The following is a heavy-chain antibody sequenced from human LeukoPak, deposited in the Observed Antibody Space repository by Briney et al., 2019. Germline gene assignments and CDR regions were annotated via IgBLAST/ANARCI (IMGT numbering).Heavy chain of an antibody. CDR3: ARDRKTWIQLWLEPDAFDI. J-gene: IGHJ3*02. Sequence: GPSVKVSCRASGYTFTGYYMHWVRQAPGQGLEWMGWINPNSGGTNYAQKFQGRVTMTRDTSISTAYMELSSLRSEDTAVYYCARDRKTWIQLWLEPDAFDIWGQGTMVTVSS. D-gene: IGHD5-18*01. CDR1: GYTFTGYY. CDR2: INPNSGGT. V-gene: IGHV1-2*02.